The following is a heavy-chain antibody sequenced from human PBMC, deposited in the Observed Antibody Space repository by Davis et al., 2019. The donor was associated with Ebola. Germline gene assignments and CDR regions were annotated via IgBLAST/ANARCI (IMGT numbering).Heavy chain of an antibody. J-gene: IGHJ6*02. CDR3: ARARRYCSGGICYYYYGMDV. CDR2: IIPILGIA. D-gene: IGHD2-15*01. V-gene: IGHV1-69*04. Sequence: SVKVSCKASGGTFSSYAISWVRQAPGQGLEWMGRIIPILGIANYAQKFQGRVTITADKSTSTAYMELSSLRSDDTAVYYCARARRYCSGGICYYYYGMDVWGQGTTVTVSS. CDR1: GGTFSSYA.